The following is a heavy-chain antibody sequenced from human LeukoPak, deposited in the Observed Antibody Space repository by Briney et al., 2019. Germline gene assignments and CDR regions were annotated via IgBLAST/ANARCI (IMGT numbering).Heavy chain of an antibody. CDR2: IYYSGST. Sequence: SETLSLTCTVSGGSISSSSYYWGWIRQPPGKGLEWIGRIYYSGSTYYNPSLKSRVTISVDPSRNRFSLKLTSVTAADTAVYYCARDQGRYASAYQDYWGQGTLVTVSS. J-gene: IGHJ4*02. CDR1: GGSISSSSYY. D-gene: IGHD3-16*01. V-gene: IGHV4-39*07. CDR3: ARDQGRYASAYQDY.